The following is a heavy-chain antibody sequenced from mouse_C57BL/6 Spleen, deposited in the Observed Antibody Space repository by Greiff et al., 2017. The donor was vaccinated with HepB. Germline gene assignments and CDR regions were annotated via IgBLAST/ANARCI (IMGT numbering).Heavy chain of an antibody. CDR3: ARAYYDYDEGYFDY. CDR1: GYTFTSYG. J-gene: IGHJ2*01. D-gene: IGHD2-4*01. V-gene: IGHV1-81*01. CDR2: IYPRSGNT. Sequence: QVQLQQSGAELARPGASVKLSCKASGYTFTSYGISWVKQRTGQGLEWIGEIYPRSGNTYYNEKFKGKATLTADKSSSTAYMELRSLTSEDSAVYFCARAYYDYDEGYFDYWGQGTTLTVSS.